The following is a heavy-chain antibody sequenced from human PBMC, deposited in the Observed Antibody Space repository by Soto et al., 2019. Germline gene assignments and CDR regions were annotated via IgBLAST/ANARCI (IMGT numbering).Heavy chain of an antibody. D-gene: IGHD3-3*01. CDR2: ISGSGGST. V-gene: IGHV3-23*01. J-gene: IGHJ6*02. CDR1: GFTFSSYA. Sequence: EVQLLESGGGLVQPGGSLRLSCAASGFTFSSYAMSWVRQAPGKGLEWVSAISGSGGSTYYADSVKGRFTISRDNSKTTLYLQMNSLRAEDTAVYYCAKDPDVLRFLEWLSPAYGMDVWGQGTTVTVSS. CDR3: AKDPDVLRFLEWLSPAYGMDV.